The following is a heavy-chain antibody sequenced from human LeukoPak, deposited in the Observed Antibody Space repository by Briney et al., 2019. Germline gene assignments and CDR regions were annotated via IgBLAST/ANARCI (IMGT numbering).Heavy chain of an antibody. J-gene: IGHJ4*02. CDR1: GFTFSSYG. CDR3: ARAPRGVVPAAVAKTLEYSSSPYFDY. CDR2: ITYDGTNK. D-gene: IGHD2-2*01. V-gene: IGHV3-30*03. Sequence: GRSLRLSCAASGFTFSSYGLHWVRQAPGKGLEWVAFITYDGTNKFYADSVKGRFTISRDDSQKTVYLQMNSLRVEDTAVYYCARAPRGVVPAAVAKTLEYSSSPYFDYWGQGTLVTVSS.